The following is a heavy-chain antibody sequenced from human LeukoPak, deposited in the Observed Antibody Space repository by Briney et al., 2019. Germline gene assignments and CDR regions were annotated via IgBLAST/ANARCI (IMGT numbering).Heavy chain of an antibody. CDR3: ARDADGYED. Sequence: GGSLRLSCAASGFTFSSYAMSWVRQAPGKGLEWVANIKEDGSEDYYADSVKGRFAISKDNAKNSLYLQMNSLRAEDTAMYYCARDADGYEDWGQGTLVIVSS. V-gene: IGHV3-7*01. CDR1: GFTFSSYA. CDR2: IKEDGSED. D-gene: IGHD5-24*01. J-gene: IGHJ4*02.